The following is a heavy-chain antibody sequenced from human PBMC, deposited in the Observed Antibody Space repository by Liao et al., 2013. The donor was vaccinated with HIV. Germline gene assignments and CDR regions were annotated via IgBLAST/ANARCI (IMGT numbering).Heavy chain of an antibody. CDR2: VSDSGST. V-gene: IGHV4-59*01. J-gene: IGHJ2*01. CDR3: ATSGGPYWFFNI. D-gene: IGHD3-16*01. Sequence: VQLQESGPGLVKPSEVLSLTCTVSGGSMSDYYWNWIRQSPGRGLEWLAYVSDSGSTNYNPSLESRISISIDTSMNRFYLRVSSATAADAAIYYCATSGGPYWFFNIWGPGTPVAVSS. CDR1: GGSMSDYY.